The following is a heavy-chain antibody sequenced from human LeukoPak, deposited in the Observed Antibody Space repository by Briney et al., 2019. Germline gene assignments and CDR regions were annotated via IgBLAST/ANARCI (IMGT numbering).Heavy chain of an antibody. CDR1: GFTVSSNY. CDR3: ARDPKAVPLSFDI. CDR2: IYSGGST. Sequence: GGSLRLSCAASGFTVSSNYMSWVRQAPGKGLEWVSVIYSGGSTYYADSVKGRFTISRDNAKNSLYLQMNSLRAEDTAVYYCARDPKAVPLSFDIWGQGTMVTVSS. J-gene: IGHJ3*02. V-gene: IGHV3-53*01. D-gene: IGHD3-16*02.